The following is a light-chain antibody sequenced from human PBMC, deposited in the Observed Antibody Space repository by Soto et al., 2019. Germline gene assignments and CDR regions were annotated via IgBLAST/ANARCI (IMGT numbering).Light chain of an antibody. Sequence: EIVMTQSPATLSVSPGERATLSCRASQSVSSNLAWYQQNPGQTPKLLIYVASARATGIPAMFSGSGSGTEFTLTISSLQSEDFAVYYCQQYNVWPLTFGGGTKVEFK. V-gene: IGKV3-15*01. CDR3: QQYNVWPLT. CDR1: QSVSSN. CDR2: VAS. J-gene: IGKJ4*01.